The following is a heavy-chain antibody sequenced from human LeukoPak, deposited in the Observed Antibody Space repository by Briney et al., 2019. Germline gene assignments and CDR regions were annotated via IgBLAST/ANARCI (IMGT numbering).Heavy chain of an antibody. CDR2: IYYSGST. J-gene: IGHJ6*02. D-gene: IGHD3-3*01. CDR3: ARLMYYDFWSGFFYYGMDV. V-gene: IGHV4-39*01. Sequence: PSETLSLTCTVSGVSISSSSYYWGWIRQPPGKGLEWIGSIYYSGSTYYNPSLKSRVTISVDTSKNQFSLKLSSVTAADTAVYYCARLMYYDFWSGFFYYGMDVWGQGTTVTVSS. CDR1: GVSISSSSYY.